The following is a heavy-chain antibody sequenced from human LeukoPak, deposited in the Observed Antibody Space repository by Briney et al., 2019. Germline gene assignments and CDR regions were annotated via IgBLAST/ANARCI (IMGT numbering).Heavy chain of an antibody. J-gene: IGHJ6*02. CDR1: GFTFTTYW. CDR3: ARDTTMARGYYYYGMDV. CDR2: INTDGTST. Sequence: GGSLRLSCAASGFTFTTYWMHWVRQAPGKGLVWVSRINTDGTSTSYADSVKGRFTISRDNAKNTLYLQMNSLRVEDTDVYYCARDTTMARGYYYYGMDVWGQGTTVTVSS. D-gene: IGHD3-10*01. V-gene: IGHV3-74*01.